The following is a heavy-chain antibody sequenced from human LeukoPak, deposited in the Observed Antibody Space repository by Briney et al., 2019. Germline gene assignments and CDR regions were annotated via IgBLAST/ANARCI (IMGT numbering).Heavy chain of an antibody. V-gene: IGHV3-33*08. J-gene: IGHJ3*02. CDR1: GFTFSSYG. CDR3: ARDFLGYCSGGSCYAGTFEI. Sequence: PGGSLRLSCAASGFTFSSYGMHWVRLAPGKGLEWVAVIWYDGSNKYYADSVKGRFTISRDNSKNTLYVQMNSLRAEDTALYYCARDFLGYCSGGSCYAGTFEIWGQGTMVTVSS. CDR2: IWYDGSNK. D-gene: IGHD2-15*01.